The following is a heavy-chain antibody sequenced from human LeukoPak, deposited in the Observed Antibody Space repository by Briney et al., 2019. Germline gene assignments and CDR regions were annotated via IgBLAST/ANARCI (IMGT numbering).Heavy chain of an antibody. D-gene: IGHD6-13*01. CDR1: GGSISSSSYY. CDR2: IYYSGST. CDR3: ASPYSSNWSEAFDI. V-gene: IGHV4-39*01. J-gene: IGHJ3*02. Sequence: SETLSLTCTVSGGSISSSSYYWGWIRQPPGKGLEWIGSIYYSGSTYYNPSLKSRVTVSVDTSKNQFSLKLSSVTAADTAVYYCASPYSSNWSEAFDIWGQGTMVTVSS.